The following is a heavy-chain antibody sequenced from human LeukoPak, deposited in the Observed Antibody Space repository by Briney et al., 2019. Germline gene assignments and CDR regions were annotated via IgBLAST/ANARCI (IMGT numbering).Heavy chain of an antibody. CDR2: ISGSVAST. Sequence: GGSLRLSCAASGFTFSSYGMHWVRQAPGKGLEWVSGISGSVASTYYADSVKGRFTISRDNSKNTLHLQMNSLRAEDTAVYYCAKDRSRYDSSAYDFDYWGQGTLVTVSS. V-gene: IGHV3-23*01. J-gene: IGHJ4*02. D-gene: IGHD3-22*01. CDR1: GFTFSSYG. CDR3: AKDRSRYDSSAYDFDY.